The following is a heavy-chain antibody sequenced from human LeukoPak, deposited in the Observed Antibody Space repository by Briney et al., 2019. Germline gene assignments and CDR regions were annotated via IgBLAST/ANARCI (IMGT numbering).Heavy chain of an antibody. CDR1: GFTFSSYS. J-gene: IGHJ6*02. Sequence: PGGSLRLSCAASGFTFSSYSMNWVRQAPGKGLEWVSSISSSSSYIYYTDSVKGRFTISRDNAKNSLYLQMNSLRAEDTAVYYCARAGGYCSGGSCYYYGMDVWGQGTTVTVSS. V-gene: IGHV3-21*01. CDR3: ARAGGYCSGGSCYYYGMDV. D-gene: IGHD2-15*01. CDR2: ISSSSSYI.